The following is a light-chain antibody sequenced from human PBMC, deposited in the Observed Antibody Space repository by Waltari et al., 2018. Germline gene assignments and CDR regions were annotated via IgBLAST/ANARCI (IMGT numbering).Light chain of an antibody. Sequence: QSALTQPRSVSGSPGQSVTISCTGSTSYVGYYAYVSWYQQHPGKAPEVLIYGVSRPPSVFPDRFSGSKAGNTAFLTISGLRAEDAAGYYCCSYAGSFVCVFGGGTTLSV. CDR1: TSYVGYYAY. V-gene: IGLV2-11*01. J-gene: IGLJ3*02. CDR2: GVS. CDR3: CSYAGSFVCV.